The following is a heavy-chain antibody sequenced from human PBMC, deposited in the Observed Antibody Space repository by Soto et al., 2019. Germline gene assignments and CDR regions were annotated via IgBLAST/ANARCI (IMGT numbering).Heavy chain of an antibody. J-gene: IGHJ5*02. CDR1: GGSISSYY. CDR3: ARLNFWSGYLFDP. CDR2: IYYNGST. Sequence: PSETLSLTCTVSGGSISSYYWSWIRQPPGKGLEWIGYIYYNGSTNYNPSLKSRVTISVDTSKNQFSLKLSSVTAADTAVYYCARLNFWSGYLFDPWGQGTLVTVSS. V-gene: IGHV4-59*08. D-gene: IGHD3-3*01.